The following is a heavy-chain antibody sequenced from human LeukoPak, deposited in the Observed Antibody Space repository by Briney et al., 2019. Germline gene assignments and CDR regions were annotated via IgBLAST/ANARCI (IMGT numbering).Heavy chain of an antibody. V-gene: IGHV4-59*01. D-gene: IGHD3-10*01. CDR1: GGSISSYY. Sequence: PSETLSLACTVSGGSISSYYWSWIRQPPGKGLEWIGYIYYSGSTNYNPSLKSRVTISVDTSKNQFSLKLSSVTAADTAVYYCASGGRKYGSGSYYPPSAFDIWGQGTMVTVSS. CDR2: IYYSGST. J-gene: IGHJ3*02. CDR3: ASGGRKYGSGSYYPPSAFDI.